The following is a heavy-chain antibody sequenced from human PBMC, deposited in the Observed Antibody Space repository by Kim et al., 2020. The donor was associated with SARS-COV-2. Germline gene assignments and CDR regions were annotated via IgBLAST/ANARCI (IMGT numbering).Heavy chain of an antibody. J-gene: IGHJ6*02. CDR3: ANLGIAATRTGGYGMDV. V-gene: IGHV3-30*18. CDR2: ISYDGSNK. D-gene: IGHD6-13*01. CDR1: GFTFSSYG. Sequence: GGSLRLSCAASGFTFSSYGMHWVRQAPGKGLEWVAVISYDGSNKYYADSVKGRFTISRDNSKNTLYLQMNSLRAEDTAVYYCANLGIAATRTGGYGMDVWGQGTTVTVSS.